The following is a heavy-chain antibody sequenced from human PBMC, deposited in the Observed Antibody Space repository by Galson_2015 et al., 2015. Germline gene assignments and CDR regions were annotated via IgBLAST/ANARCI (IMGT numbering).Heavy chain of an antibody. D-gene: IGHD2-15*01. J-gene: IGHJ4*02. CDR3: ARVDCSGDSCFSASY. Sequence: SVKVSCKASGYTFFYYGITWVRQAPGQRLEWKGWISVDNDKTNYAQKFQGRVTMTTDTSTSTAYMELRGLRSDDTAVYYCARVDCSGDSCFSASYWGQGTLVTVSS. CDR1: GYTFFYYG. V-gene: IGHV1-18*01. CDR2: ISVDNDKT.